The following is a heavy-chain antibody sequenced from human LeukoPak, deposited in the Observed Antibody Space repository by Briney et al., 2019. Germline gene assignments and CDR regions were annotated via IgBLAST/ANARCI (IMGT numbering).Heavy chain of an antibody. CDR3: ARVFWSGYSYFDY. D-gene: IGHD3-3*01. CDR1: GFTFSSYA. J-gene: IGHJ4*02. V-gene: IGHV3-30*04. Sequence: SGGSLRLSCAASGFTFSSYAMHWVRQAPGKGLEWVAVISYDGSNKYYADSVKGRFTISRDNSKNTLYLQMNSLRAEDTAVYYCARVFWSGYSYFDYWGQGTLVTVSS. CDR2: ISYDGSNK.